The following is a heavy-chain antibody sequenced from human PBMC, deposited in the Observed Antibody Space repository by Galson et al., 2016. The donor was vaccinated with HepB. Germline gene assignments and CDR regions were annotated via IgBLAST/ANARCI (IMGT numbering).Heavy chain of an antibody. CDR3: ASLRFKGFDL. V-gene: IGHV3-53*01. CDR1: GFIVSSND. D-gene: IGHD3-3*01. J-gene: IGHJ2*01. CDR2: IYSGGST. Sequence: SLRLSCAASGFIVSSNDMSWVRQAPGKGLEWVSVIYSGGSTYYADSVKGRFTISRDNSKNTLYLQMNSLRAEDTAAYYCASLRFKGFDLWGRGTLVTVSS.